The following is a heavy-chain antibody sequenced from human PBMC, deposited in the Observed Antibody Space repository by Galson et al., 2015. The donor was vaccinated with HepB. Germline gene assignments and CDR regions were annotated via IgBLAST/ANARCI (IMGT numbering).Heavy chain of an antibody. J-gene: IGHJ3*02. CDR3: ARERGITIFGVVEAFDI. D-gene: IGHD3-3*01. CDR1: GYTFTGYY. V-gene: IGHV1-2*04. Sequence: SVKVSCKASGYTFTGYYMHWVRQAPGQGLEWMGWINPNSGGTNYAQKFQGWVTMTRDTSISTAYMELSRLRSDDTAVYYCARERGITIFGVVEAFDIWGQGTMVTVSS. CDR2: INPNSGGT.